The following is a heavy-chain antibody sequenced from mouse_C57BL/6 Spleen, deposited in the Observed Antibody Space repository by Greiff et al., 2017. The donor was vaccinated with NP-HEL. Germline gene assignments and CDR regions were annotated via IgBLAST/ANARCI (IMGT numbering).Heavy chain of an antibody. Sequence: EVQLQQSGAELVKPGASVKLSCTASGFNIKDYYMHWVKKRTEQGLEWIGRIDPEDGETKYAPKVQGKATITAVTASNTAYLQLSSLTSEDTAVYYCARSLQFITTVVDWYFDVWGTGTTVTVSS. CDR2: IDPEDGET. J-gene: IGHJ1*03. CDR1: GFNIKDYY. V-gene: IGHV14-2*01. CDR3: ARSLQFITTVVDWYFDV. D-gene: IGHD1-1*01.